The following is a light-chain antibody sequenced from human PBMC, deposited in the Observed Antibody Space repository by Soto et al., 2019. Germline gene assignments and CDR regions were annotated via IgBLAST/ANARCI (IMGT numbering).Light chain of an antibody. CDR3: QKYNSAPLN. CDR1: QGINNN. CDR2: AAS. V-gene: IGKV1-27*01. J-gene: IGKJ4*01. Sequence: DIQMTQSPSSLSASVGDRVTINCRASQGINNNLAWYQQKPGKVPKVLIYAASTLQSGVPSRFSGSGSWTDFTPAISSLQAEDVATYYCQKYNSAPLNFGGGTKVEIK.